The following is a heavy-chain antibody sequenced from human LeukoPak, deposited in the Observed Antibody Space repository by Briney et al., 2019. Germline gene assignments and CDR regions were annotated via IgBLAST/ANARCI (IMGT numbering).Heavy chain of an antibody. V-gene: IGHV1-2*02. Sequence: ASVTVSCKASGYTFTGYYMHWVRQAPGQGLEWMGWINPNSGGTNYAQKFQGRVTMTRDTSISTAYMELSRLRSDDTAVYYCAKRGILTGYYAGLGRYYGMDVWGQGTTVTVSS. J-gene: IGHJ6*02. D-gene: IGHD3-9*01. CDR1: GYTFTGYY. CDR2: INPNSGGT. CDR3: AKRGILTGYYAGLGRYYGMDV.